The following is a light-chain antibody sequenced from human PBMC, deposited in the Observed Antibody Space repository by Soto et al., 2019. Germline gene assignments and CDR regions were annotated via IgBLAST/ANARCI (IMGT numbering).Light chain of an antibody. CDR1: QDINIY. CDR3: QRYATYSPT. J-gene: IGKJ1*01. CDR2: DAS. V-gene: IGKV1-33*01. Sequence: DIQMTQSPSSLFASVGDRVTITCQATQDINIYLNWYXXKQGKXPKLXIYDASSLETGVPSRFSGSGSGTDFTLTISSLQPDDCETYYGQRYATYSPTFGQGTKVDIK.